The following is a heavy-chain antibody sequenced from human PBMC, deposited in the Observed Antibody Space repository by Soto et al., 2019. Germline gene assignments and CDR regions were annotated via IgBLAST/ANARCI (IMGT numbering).Heavy chain of an antibody. D-gene: IGHD4-17*01. V-gene: IGHV3-23*01. J-gene: IGHJ4*02. Sequence: EVQLLESGGGLVQPGGSLRLSCAASGFTFSNYAMSWVRQAPGKGLEWVSGISDSGGSAYNADSVKGRFTISRDNAKSTLYLQMNSLRAEDTAVYYCAKDVSYGGKRPYYFDYWGQGTLVTVSS. CDR1: GFTFSNYA. CDR3: AKDVSYGGKRPYYFDY. CDR2: ISDSGGSA.